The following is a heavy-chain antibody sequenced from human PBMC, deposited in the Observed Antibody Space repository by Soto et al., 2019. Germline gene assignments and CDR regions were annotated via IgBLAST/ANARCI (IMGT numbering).Heavy chain of an antibody. D-gene: IGHD6-6*01. Sequence: GGSLRLSCAASGFTFSSYGMHWVRQAPGKGLEWVAVIWYDGSNKYYADSVKGRFTISRDNSKNTLYLQMNSLRAEDTAVYYCARDDFQDSSSSGYFDYWGQGTLVTVSS. CDR2: IWYDGSNK. J-gene: IGHJ4*02. CDR1: GFTFSSYG. V-gene: IGHV3-33*08. CDR3: ARDDFQDSSSSGYFDY.